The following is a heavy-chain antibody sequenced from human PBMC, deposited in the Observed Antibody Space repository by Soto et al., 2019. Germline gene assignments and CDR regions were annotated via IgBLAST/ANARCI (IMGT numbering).Heavy chain of an antibody. CDR1: GFTLTYA. V-gene: IGHV3-23*05. Sequence: QLSESGGGLLQPGGSLTLSCAASGFTLTYAMTWVRQPPGKGLEWVSSMNGAATSTSYADSVKGRFTMSRDNSKNTLYVEMNTLRPEDMAVYYCARGGADHYNYVMDVWGQGTTVIFSS. CDR2: MNGAATST. CDR3: ARGGADHYNYVMDV. D-gene: IGHD3-10*01. J-gene: IGHJ6*02.